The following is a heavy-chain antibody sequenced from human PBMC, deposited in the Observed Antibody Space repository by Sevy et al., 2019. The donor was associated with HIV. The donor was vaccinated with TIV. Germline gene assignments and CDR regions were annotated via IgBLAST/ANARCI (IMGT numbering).Heavy chain of an antibody. CDR3: ARLSSSGYEY. J-gene: IGHJ4*02. D-gene: IGHD3-22*01. Sequence: GESLKISCKASGYSFTPYWIGWVRQMPGKGLEWMGIVYPRDSDTRYSPSFQGHVTISADKSISTAYLQWSSLKASDTAMYYCARLSSSGYEYWSQGTLVTVSS. V-gene: IGHV5-51*01. CDR1: GYSFTPYW. CDR2: VYPRDSDT.